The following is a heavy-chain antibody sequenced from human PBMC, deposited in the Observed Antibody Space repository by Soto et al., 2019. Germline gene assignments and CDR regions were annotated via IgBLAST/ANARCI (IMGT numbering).Heavy chain of an antibody. CDR1: GGTFIRYA. Sequence: GAAVKVSCNASGGTFIRYALSWVRQAPGQGLEWMGGIIPIFGTANYAQKFQGRVTITADESTSTDYMELSSLRSEDTAVYYCAMAYDSSGFYWYFDLWGRGTLVTVSS. CDR3: AMAYDSSGFYWYFDL. J-gene: IGHJ2*01. CDR2: IIPIFGTA. D-gene: IGHD3-22*01. V-gene: IGHV1-69*13.